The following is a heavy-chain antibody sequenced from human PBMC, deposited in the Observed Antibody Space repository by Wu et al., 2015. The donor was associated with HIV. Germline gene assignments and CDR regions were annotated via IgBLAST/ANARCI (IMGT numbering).Heavy chain of an antibody. J-gene: IGHJ4*02. Sequence: QVQLQQWGAGLLKPSETLSLTCAVYGGSFSGYYWSWIRQPPGKGLEWIGEINHSGSTNYNPSLKSRVTISVDTSKNQFSLKLSSVTAADTAVYYCARGPNNQSKYRNLGIFSFDYWARERWSPSPQ. CDR1: GGSFSGYY. CDR3: ARGPNNQSKYRNLGIFSFDY. V-gene: IGHV4-34*01. D-gene: IGHD2/OR15-2a*01. CDR2: INHSGST.